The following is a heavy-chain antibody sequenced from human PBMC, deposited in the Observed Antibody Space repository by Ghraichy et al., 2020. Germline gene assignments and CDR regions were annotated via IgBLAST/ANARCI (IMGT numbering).Heavy chain of an antibody. CDR1: GGSISSSSYY. Sequence: SETLSLTCTVSGGSISSSSYYWGWIRQPPGKGLEWIGSIYYSGSTYYNPSLKSRVTISVDTSKNQFSLKLSSVTAADTAVYYCASGVAMEEDNWFDPWGQGTLVTVSS. V-gene: IGHV4-39*01. J-gene: IGHJ5*02. CDR2: IYYSGST. CDR3: ASGVAMEEDNWFDP. D-gene: IGHD2-2*01.